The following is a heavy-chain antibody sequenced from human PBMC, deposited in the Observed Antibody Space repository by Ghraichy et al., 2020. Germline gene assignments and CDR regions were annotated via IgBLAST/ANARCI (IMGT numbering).Heavy chain of an antibody. CDR1: GVSISSYY. Sequence: SETLSLTCTVSGVSISSYYCTWIRQPPGKGLEWIGYISYSGNTDYNPSLKSRVTMSVDTSKNQFSLKLKSVTTADTAIYYCARNEPTSTTAAGIHPFDNWGQVTLVTVSS. J-gene: IGHJ4*02. CDR2: ISYSGNT. CDR3: ARNEPTSTTAAGIHPFDN. V-gene: IGHV4-59*01. D-gene: IGHD6-13*01.